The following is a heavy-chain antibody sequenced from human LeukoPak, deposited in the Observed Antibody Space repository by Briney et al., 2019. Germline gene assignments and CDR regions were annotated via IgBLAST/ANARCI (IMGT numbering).Heavy chain of an antibody. V-gene: IGHV4-38-2*02. CDR3: ARQKWITMVRGVINWFDP. CDR1: GYSISSGYY. D-gene: IGHD3-10*01. Sequence: MASETLSLTCTVSGYSISSGYYWGWIRQPPGKGLEWIGSIYHSGSTYYNPSLKSRVTISVDTSKNQFSLKLSSVTAADTAVYYCARQKWITMVRGVINWFDPWGQGTLVTVSS. CDR2: IYHSGST. J-gene: IGHJ5*02.